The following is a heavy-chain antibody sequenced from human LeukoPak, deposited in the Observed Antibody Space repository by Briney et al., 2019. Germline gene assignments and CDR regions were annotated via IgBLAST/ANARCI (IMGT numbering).Heavy chain of an antibody. CDR3: AKGSGSYPGSGYGMDV. CDR2: ISASGGST. J-gene: IGHJ6*02. D-gene: IGHD1-26*01. Sequence: GGSLRLSCAASGFTFSSYAMSWVRQAPGKGLEWVSAISASGGSTYYADSVKGRFTISRDNSKNTLYLQMNSLRAEDTAVYYCAKGSGSYPGSGYGMDVWGQGTTVTVSS. CDR1: GFTFSSYA. V-gene: IGHV3-23*01.